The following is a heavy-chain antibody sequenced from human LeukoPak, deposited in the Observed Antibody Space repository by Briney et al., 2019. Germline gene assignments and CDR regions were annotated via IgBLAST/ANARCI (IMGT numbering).Heavy chain of an antibody. Sequence: SETLSLTCTVSGGSISSGSYYWSWIRQPAGKGLEWIGRIYTTGSTNYNPSLKSRVTISVDTSKNQFSLKLSSVTAADTTVYYCARALFGVTNLWDYYYYYMDVWGKRTTVTVSS. V-gene: IGHV4-61*02. CDR2: IYTTGST. CDR3: ARALFGVTNLWDYYYYYMDV. J-gene: IGHJ6*03. D-gene: IGHD4-11*01. CDR1: GGSISSGSYY.